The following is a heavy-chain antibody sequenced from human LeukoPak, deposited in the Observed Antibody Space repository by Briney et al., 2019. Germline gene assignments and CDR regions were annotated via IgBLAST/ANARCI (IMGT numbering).Heavy chain of an antibody. CDR1: GFTFSSYA. Sequence: PGRSLRLSCAASGFTFSSYAMSWVRQAPGKGLEWVSAISASGGNTYYADSVKGRFTISRDNSKNTLYLLMNSLRGEDTAVYYRAKDVLQLVAGEYFDYWGQGTLVTVSS. D-gene: IGHD6-13*01. V-gene: IGHV3-23*01. J-gene: IGHJ4*02. CDR3: AKDVLQLVAGEYFDY. CDR2: ISASGGNT.